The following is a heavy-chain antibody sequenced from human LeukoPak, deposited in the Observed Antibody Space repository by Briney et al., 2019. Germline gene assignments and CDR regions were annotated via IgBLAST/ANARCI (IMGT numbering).Heavy chain of an antibody. D-gene: IGHD2-8*01. Sequence: PGGSLRLSCAASGFTFSSYAMSWVRQAPGPGLEWVSAISGSGGSTFYADSVKGRFTMSRDNSKNTLYLQMNSLRAEDTAVYYCAKEASYCTNGFCYSRIFDTWGQGTLVTVSS. J-gene: IGHJ5*02. CDR3: AKEASYCTNGFCYSRIFDT. CDR1: GFTFSSYA. CDR2: ISGSGGST. V-gene: IGHV3-23*01.